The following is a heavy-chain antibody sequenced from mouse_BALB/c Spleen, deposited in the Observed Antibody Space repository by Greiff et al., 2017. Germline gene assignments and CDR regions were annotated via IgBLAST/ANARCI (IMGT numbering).Heavy chain of an antibody. Sequence: EVQGVESGGGLVQPGGSRKLSCAASGFTFSDYGMAWVRQAPGKGPEWVAFISNLAYSIYYADTVTGRFTISRENAKNTLYLEMSSLRSEDTAMYYCAREGGNPSSWFAYWGQGTLVTVSA. CDR1: GFTFSDYG. CDR3: AREGGNPSSWFAY. CDR2: ISNLAYSI. V-gene: IGHV5-15*02. J-gene: IGHJ3*01. D-gene: IGHD2-1*01.